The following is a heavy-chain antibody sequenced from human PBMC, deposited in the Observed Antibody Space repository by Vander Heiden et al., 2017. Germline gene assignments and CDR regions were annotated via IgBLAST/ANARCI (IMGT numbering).Heavy chain of an antibody. D-gene: IGHD3-3*01. Sequence: QVQLVESGGGVVQPGRSLRLSCAASGFTFSGYDMPWVRQAPGKGLEWVAVLWYDGTNKYYADSVKGRFSISRDNSKNTLFLQMNSLRAEDTAVYYCARAPNTIFGVITYFDYWGQGTLVTVSS. J-gene: IGHJ4*02. CDR2: LWYDGTNK. CDR3: ARAPNTIFGVITYFDY. V-gene: IGHV3-33*01. CDR1: GFTFSGYD.